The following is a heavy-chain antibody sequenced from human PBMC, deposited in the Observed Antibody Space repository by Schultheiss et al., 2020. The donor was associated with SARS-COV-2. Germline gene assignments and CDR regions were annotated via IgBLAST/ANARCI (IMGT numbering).Heavy chain of an antibody. CDR3: ARGYHLADAFDI. CDR1: GFTFSSYA. Sequence: GGSLRLSCAASGFTFSSYAMHWVRQAPGKGLEWVAVISYDGSNKYYADSVKGRFTISRDNSKNTLYLQMNSLRAEDTAVYYCARGYHLADAFDIWGQGTMVTVSS. J-gene: IGHJ3*02. D-gene: IGHD3-16*02. V-gene: IGHV3-30*07. CDR2: ISYDGSNK.